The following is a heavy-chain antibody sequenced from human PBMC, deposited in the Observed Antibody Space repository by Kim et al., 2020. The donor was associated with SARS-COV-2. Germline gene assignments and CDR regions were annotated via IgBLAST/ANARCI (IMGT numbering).Heavy chain of an antibody. J-gene: IGHJ6*01. CDR3: AREVGTGPYYYYGMDV. D-gene: IGHD1-1*01. Sequence: GGSLRLSCAASGFTFSSYAMHWVRQAPGKGLEWVAVISYDGSNKYYVDSVKGRFTISRDNSKNTLYLQMNSLRAEDTAVYYCAREVGTGPYYYYGMDVWG. V-gene: IGHV3-30*04. CDR1: GFTFSSYA. CDR2: ISYDGSNK.